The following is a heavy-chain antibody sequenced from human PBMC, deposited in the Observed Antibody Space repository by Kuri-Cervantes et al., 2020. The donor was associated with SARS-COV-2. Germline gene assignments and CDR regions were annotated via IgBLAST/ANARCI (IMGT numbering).Heavy chain of an antibody. CDR3: ARDLFGGGFYYYGMDV. J-gene: IGHJ6*02. D-gene: IGHD4-23*01. CDR2: ISYDGSNK. Sequence: GGSMRLSCPASGFNLSSYAMHWVRQAPGKGLEWVAVISYDGSNKYYADSVKGRFTISRDNSKNTLYLQINSLRSEDTAVYYCARDLFGGGFYYYGMDVWGQGTTVTVSS. CDR1: GFNLSSYA. V-gene: IGHV3-30*14.